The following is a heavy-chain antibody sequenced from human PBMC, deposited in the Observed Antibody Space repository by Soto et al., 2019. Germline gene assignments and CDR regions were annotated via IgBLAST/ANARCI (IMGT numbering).Heavy chain of an antibody. J-gene: IGHJ4*02. CDR2: VYYSGCT. CDR3: ARGRSHEWELLVQYFDY. D-gene: IGHD1-26*01. V-gene: IGHV4-59*02. CDR1: GGSVSNSY. Sequence: QVQLQESGPGLVKPSETLSLTCTVSGGSVSNSYWGWIRQPPGKGLEWVAYVYYSGCTNYNPSLGSRVTISVDKSKNQFSLKMTSVTGADTAVYYCARGRSHEWELLVQYFDYWGQGTLVTVAS.